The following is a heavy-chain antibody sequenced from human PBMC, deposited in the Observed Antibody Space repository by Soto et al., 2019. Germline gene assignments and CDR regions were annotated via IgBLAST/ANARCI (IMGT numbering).Heavy chain of an antibody. J-gene: IGHJ4*02. CDR2: INPSGDST. V-gene: IGHV1-46*01. Sequence: ASVKVSCKASGYTFTSYYMHWVRQAPGQGLEWMGIINPSGDSTSYAQKFQGRVTMTRDTSTSTVYMELSSLRSEDTAVYYCARDYYYDSSGYYLDYWGQGTLVTVSS. CDR3: ARDYYYDSSGYYLDY. D-gene: IGHD3-22*01. CDR1: GYTFTSYY.